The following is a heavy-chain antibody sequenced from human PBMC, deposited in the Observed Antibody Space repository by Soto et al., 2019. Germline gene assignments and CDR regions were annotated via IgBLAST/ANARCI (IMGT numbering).Heavy chain of an antibody. D-gene: IGHD6-13*01. J-gene: IGHJ6*01. CDR2: IKQAVSEK. CDR1: GFTLSSYC. Sequence: PEGTLTLSFAASGFTLSSYCMSWVRQAPGKGLEWVDNIKQAVSEKYYVDSVKGRFTISSYNAKNTLFLQMNGQRAEDTAVYYCAKVTKRAAAGRYEYYNCGMDVWGQGTTVTGSS. V-gene: IGHV3-7*03. CDR3: AKVTKRAAAGRYEYYNCGMDV.